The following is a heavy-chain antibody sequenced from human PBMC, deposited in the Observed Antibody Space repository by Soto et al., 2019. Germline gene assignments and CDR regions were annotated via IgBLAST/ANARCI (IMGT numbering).Heavy chain of an antibody. V-gene: IGHV3-23*01. J-gene: IGHJ4*02. CDR3: GKERRGSGWSVCNF. CDR1: GFIFRDYA. Sequence: VRLLESGGGLVQPGGSLRLSCAASGFIFRDYAMNWVRQAPGKGLEWVSDISGSGDSARYADSVKGRFTISRDNSSNTLYLQINSQRFDDTAVYYCGKERRGSGWSVCNFWGQGTLVTVSS. CDR2: ISGSGDSA. D-gene: IGHD6-19*01.